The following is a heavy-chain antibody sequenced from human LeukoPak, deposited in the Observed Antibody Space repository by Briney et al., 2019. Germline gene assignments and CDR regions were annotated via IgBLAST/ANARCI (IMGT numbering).Heavy chain of an antibody. CDR1: GFTFNTYA. CDR3: AKSFGYSRSWFDY. Sequence: PGRSLRLSCAASGFTFNTYALHWVRQAPGKGLAWVAFISYDGSNKYYADSVKGRFTISRDNSKNALYLQMNSLRAEDTAVYYCAKSFGYSRSWFDYWGQGTPVTVSS. V-gene: IGHV3-30-3*02. J-gene: IGHJ4*02. CDR2: ISYDGSNK. D-gene: IGHD6-13*01.